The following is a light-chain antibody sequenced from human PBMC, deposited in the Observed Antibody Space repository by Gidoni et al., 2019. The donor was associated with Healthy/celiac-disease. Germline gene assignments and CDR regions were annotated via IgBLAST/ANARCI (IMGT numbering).Light chain of an antibody. CDR2: DVS. CDR1: SSDVGGYKY. J-gene: IGLJ2*01. V-gene: IGLV2-14*01. Sequence: QAALTQPASVPGSTGQSITISCTGTSSDVGGYKYVSWYQQHPGKAPKLLIYDVSNRPSGVSNRFSGSKSGNTASLTISGLQAEDEADYYCSSYTSSSTVVFGGGTKLTVL. CDR3: SSYTSSSTVV.